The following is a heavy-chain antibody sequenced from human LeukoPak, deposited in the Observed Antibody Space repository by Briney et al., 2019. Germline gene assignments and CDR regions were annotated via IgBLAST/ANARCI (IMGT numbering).Heavy chain of an antibody. Sequence: PGGSLRLSCAASGFTVSSNSMTWVRQAPGKGLEWVSILYNGGGANYADSVKGRFTISSDNSRNTLFLQMNSLRAEDTAVYYCARRDTTGWYHHFDYWGQGTLVTVSS. V-gene: IGHV3-53*01. CDR3: ARRDTTGWYHHFDY. J-gene: IGHJ4*02. CDR2: LYNGGGA. D-gene: IGHD6-19*01. CDR1: GFTVSSNS.